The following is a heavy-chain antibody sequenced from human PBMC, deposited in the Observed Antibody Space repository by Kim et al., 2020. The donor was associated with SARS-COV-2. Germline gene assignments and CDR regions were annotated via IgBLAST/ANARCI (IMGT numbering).Heavy chain of an antibody. CDR2: ISSSSSYT. CDR3: VADSSSSFFFDY. J-gene: IGHJ4*02. Sequence: GGSLRLSCAASGFTFSDYYMSWIRQAPGKGLEWVSYISSSSSYTNYADSVKGRFTISRDNAKNSLYLQMNSLRAEDTAVYYCVADSSSSFFFDYWGQGTLVTVSS. V-gene: IGHV3-11*03. D-gene: IGHD6-6*01. CDR1: GFTFSDYY.